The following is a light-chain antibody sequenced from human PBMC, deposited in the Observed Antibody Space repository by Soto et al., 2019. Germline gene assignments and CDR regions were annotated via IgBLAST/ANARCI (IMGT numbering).Light chain of an antibody. J-gene: IGKJ4*01. CDR1: QSIRYR. V-gene: IGKV1-5*03. CDR2: KAS. Sequence: DIQMTQSPSTLSASVGDRATITCRASQSIRYRLAWYQQKPGKAPNLLIYKASRLETGVPSRFSGSGSGTEFTLTISSQEPEDFATYYSQPSYSTFTFGEGTKVAIK. CDR3: QPSYSTFT.